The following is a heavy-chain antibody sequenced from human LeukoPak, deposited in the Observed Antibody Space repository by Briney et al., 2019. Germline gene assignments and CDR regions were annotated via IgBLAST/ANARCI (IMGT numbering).Heavy chain of an antibody. CDR3: ARGTMDDSFDV. Sequence: GGSLRLSCAASGFTLFSDYMAWVRQSPGRGLEWVSANYAGGDTYYADSAKGRFTISRDNSKNMLYLQMNSLSVEDTALYFCARGTMDDSFDVWGQGTMVTVSS. CDR2: NYAGGDT. CDR1: GFTLFSDY. J-gene: IGHJ3*01. V-gene: IGHV3-53*01.